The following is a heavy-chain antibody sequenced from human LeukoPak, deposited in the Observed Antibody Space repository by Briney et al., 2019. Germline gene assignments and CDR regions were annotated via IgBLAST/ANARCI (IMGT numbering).Heavy chain of an antibody. CDR3: ARDGNRDYYDSSGYPDAFDI. V-gene: IGHV3-66*01. CDR2: IYSGGST. Sequence: GGSLRLSCAASGFTVSSNYMSWVRQAPGKGLEWVSVIYSGGSTYYADSVKGRFTISRDNSKNTLYLQMNSLRAEDTAVYYCARDGNRDYYDSSGYPDAFDIRGQGTMVTVSS. CDR1: GFTVSSNY. J-gene: IGHJ3*02. D-gene: IGHD3-22*01.